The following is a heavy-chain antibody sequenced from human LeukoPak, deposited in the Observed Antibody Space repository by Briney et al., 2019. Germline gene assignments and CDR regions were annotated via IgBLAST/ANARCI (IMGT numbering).Heavy chain of an antibody. CDR1: GGSISSYY. CDR2: IYYSGST. V-gene: IGHV4-59*12. D-gene: IGHD5-18*01. Sequence: SETLSLTCTVSGGSISSYYWSWIRQPPGKGLEWIGYIYYSGSTNYNPSLKSRVTISVDTSKNQFSLKLSSVTAADTAVYYCAREEGYSYGYGYYYMDVWGKGTTVTISS. CDR3: AREEGYSYGYGYYYMDV. J-gene: IGHJ6*03.